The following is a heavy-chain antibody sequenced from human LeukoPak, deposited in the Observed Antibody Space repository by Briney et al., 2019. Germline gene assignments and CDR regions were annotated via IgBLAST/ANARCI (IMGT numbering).Heavy chain of an antibody. CDR1: GFTLSSYW. CDR3: TRGGATGTTLASDY. J-gene: IGHJ4*02. Sequence: GGSLRLSCAASGFTLSSYWIHWVRQAPGKGLVWVSRINSDGSIISYADSVKGRFAISRDNAKNTVYLQMNSLRAEDTAVYYCTRGGATGTTLASDYWGQGTLVTVSS. D-gene: IGHD1-1*01. V-gene: IGHV3-74*01. CDR2: INSDGSII.